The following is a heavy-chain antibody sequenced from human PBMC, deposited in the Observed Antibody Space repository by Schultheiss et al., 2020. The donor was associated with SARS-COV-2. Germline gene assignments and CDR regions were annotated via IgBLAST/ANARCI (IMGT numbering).Heavy chain of an antibody. CDR3: AATTVTVTRYYYGMDV. CDR1: GFTFSSYG. Sequence: GESLKISCAASGFTFSSYGMHWVRQAPGKGLEWVAVIWYDGSNKYYADSVKGRFTISRDNSKNTLYLQMNSLRAEDTAVYYCAATTVTVTRYYYGMDVWGQGTTVTVSS. D-gene: IGHD4-17*01. V-gene: IGHV3-33*08. CDR2: IWYDGSNK. J-gene: IGHJ6*02.